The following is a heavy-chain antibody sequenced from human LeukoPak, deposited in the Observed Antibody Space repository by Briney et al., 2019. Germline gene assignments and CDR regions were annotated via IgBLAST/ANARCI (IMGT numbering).Heavy chain of an antibody. Sequence: SGTLSLTCTVSGGSMSTYYWSWIRQPPGRRLEWIGNINYSGSTICSLSLKSRVTISVDTSRNQFSLTVSSVTAADTAVYYCARGQRSPGVWGQGTTVTVSS. J-gene: IGHJ6*02. CDR3: ARGQRSPGV. V-gene: IGHV4-59*01. D-gene: IGHD1-1*01. CDR1: GGSMSTYY. CDR2: INYSGST.